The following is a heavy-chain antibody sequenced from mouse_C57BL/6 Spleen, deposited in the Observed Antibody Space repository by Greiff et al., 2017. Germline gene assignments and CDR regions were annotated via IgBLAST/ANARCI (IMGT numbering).Heavy chain of an antibody. CDR2: INPNNGGT. D-gene: IGHD3-3*01. CDR1: GYTFTDYY. Sequence: EVKLLQSGPELVKPGASVKISCKASGYTFTDYYMNWVKQSHGKSLEWIGDINPNNGGTSYNQKFKGKATLTVDKSSSTAYMELRSLTSEDSAVYYCARDGTGYWGQGTTLTVSS. CDR3: ARDGTGY. J-gene: IGHJ2*01. V-gene: IGHV1-26*01.